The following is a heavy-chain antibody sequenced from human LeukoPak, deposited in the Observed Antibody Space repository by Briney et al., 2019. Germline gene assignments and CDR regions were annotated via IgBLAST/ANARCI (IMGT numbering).Heavy chain of an antibody. V-gene: IGHV4-59*01. CDR2: ISNGNT. CDR3: ARDKAHSYGRYFDP. Sequence: SETLSLTCSVAGGSISTYYWNWIRQAPGKGLEWIGHISNGNTEYNPSLKSRVTISVDTSKNQISLKLTSVTAADTAVYYCARDKAHSYGRYFDPWGQGALVTVSS. D-gene: IGHD5-18*01. CDR1: GGSISTYY. J-gene: IGHJ5*02.